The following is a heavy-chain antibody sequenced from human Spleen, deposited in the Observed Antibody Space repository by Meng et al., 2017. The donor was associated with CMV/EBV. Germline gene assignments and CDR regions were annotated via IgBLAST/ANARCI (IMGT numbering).Heavy chain of an antibody. CDR2: INHSGST. CDR1: GFTFSSYS. V-gene: IGHV4-34*01. D-gene: IGHD6-13*01. Sequence: ESLKISCAASGFTFSSYSMNWIRQPPGKGLEWIGEINHSGSTNYNPSLKSRVTISVDTSKNQFSLKLSSVTAADTAVYYCARASSSWPFDYWGQGTLVTVSS. J-gene: IGHJ4*02. CDR3: ARASSSWPFDY.